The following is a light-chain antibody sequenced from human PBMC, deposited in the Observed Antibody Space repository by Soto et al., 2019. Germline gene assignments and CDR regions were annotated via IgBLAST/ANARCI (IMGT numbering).Light chain of an antibody. CDR1: QSVNSN. J-gene: IGKJ1*01. CDR2: GAS. CDR3: QQYNNWPPWT. Sequence: EIVITQSPVTLSVSPGERATLSCRASQSVNSNLAWYQQKPGQAPRLLIYGASTRATGIPARFSGSGSGTEFTLTISSLLSEDFAVYYCQQYNNWPPWTFGQGTKVEIK. V-gene: IGKV3-15*01.